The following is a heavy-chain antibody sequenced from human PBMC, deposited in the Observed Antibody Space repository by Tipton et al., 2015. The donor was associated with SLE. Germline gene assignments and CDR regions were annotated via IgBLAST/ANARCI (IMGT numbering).Heavy chain of an antibody. CDR2: IYHSGST. J-gene: IGHJ2*01. CDR3: ARRVAYSGYDWYFDL. V-gene: IGHV4-34*01. D-gene: IGHD5-12*01. CDR1: GGSFSGYY. Sequence: TLSLTCEVYGGSFSGYYWSWIRQPPGKGLEWIGEIYHSGSTNYNPSLKSRVTISVDTSKNQFSLKLSSVTAADTAVYYCARRVAYSGYDWYFDLWGRGTLVTVSS.